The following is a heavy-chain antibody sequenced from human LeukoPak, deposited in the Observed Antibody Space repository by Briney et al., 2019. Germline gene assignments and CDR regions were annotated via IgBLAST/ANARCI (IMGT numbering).Heavy chain of an antibody. CDR2: INPNSGGT. V-gene: IGHV1-2*02. CDR1: GYTFTDYG. J-gene: IGHJ2*01. CDR3: ASVGGKGLNWYFDL. D-gene: IGHD2-15*01. Sequence: ASVKVSCKASGYTFTDYGINWVRQAPGQGLEWMGWINPNSGGTNYAQKFQGRVTMTRDTSISTAYMELSRLRSDDTAVYYCASVGGKGLNWYFDLWGRGTLVTVSS.